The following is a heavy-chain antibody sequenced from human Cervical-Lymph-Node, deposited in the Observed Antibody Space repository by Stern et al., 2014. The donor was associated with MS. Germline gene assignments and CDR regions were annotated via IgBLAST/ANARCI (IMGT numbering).Heavy chain of an antibody. CDR1: GGSITSGNYY. J-gene: IGHJ6*02. Sequence: QVQLQESGPGLVKPSQTLSLTCAVSGGSITSGNYYWSWIRQPAGKGLEWIGRIYTSGSTNYSPSLKSRVTISLDTSKNQFSLKLISVTAADTAVYYCARAAQVVEGYYYYGVDVWGQGTTVTVSS. D-gene: IGHD3-3*01. CDR2: IYTSGST. V-gene: IGHV4-61*02. CDR3: ARAAQVVEGYYYYGVDV.